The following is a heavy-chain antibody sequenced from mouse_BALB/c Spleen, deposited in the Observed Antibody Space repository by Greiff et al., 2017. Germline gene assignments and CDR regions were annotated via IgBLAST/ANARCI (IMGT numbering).Heavy chain of an antibody. CDR2: IDPENGDT. CDR1: GFNIKDYY. D-gene: IGHD1-1*01. J-gene: IGHJ3*01. Sequence: VQLQQSGAELVRSGASVKLSCTASGFNIKDYYMHWVKQRPEQGLEWIGLIDPENGDTEYAPKFQGKATMTADTSSNTAYLQLSSLTSEDTAVYYCNAVTTEAYWGQGTLVTVSA. CDR3: NAVTTEAY. V-gene: IGHV14-4*02.